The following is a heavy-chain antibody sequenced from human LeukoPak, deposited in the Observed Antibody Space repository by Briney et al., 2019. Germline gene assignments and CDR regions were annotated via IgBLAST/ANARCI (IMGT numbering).Heavy chain of an antibody. J-gene: IGHJ4*02. V-gene: IGHV3-30*02. D-gene: IGHD5-18*01. CDR1: GFTFSSYG. CDR3: ARDPSDGSGNTYGYGGYYFDY. Sequence: GGSLRLSCAASGFTFSSYGMHWVRQAPGKGLEWVAFIRYDGSNKYYADSVKGRFTISRDNSKNTLYLQMNSLRAEDTAVYYCARDPSDGSGNTYGYGGYYFDYWGQGTLVTVSS. CDR2: IRYDGSNK.